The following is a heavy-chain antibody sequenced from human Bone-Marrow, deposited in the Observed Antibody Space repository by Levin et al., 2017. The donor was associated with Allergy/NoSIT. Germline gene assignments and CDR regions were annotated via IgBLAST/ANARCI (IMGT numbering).Heavy chain of an antibody. CDR1: GGSIGCSSYY. V-gene: IGHV4-39*02. CDR3: ARRFAASSNWDFDY. CDR2: IYYSGTT. J-gene: IGHJ4*02. Sequence: SQTLSLPCTVSGGSIGCSSYYWGWIRQSPGKGLEWIASIYYSGTTYYNPSLKSRVTISIDTSMNNFSLKVTSVTATDTAVYYCARRFAASSNWDFDYWGRGTLVTVSS. D-gene: IGHD2-2*01.